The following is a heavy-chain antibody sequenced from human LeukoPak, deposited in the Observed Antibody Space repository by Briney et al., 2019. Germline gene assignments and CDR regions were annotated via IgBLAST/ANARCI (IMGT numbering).Heavy chain of an antibody. CDR3: ARARGYYDSSGYCFDY. CDR2: ISAYNGNT. D-gene: IGHD3-22*01. CDR1: GYTFTSYS. Sequence: ASVKVSCKASGYTFTSYSTSWVRQAPGQGLEWMGWISAYNGNTNYAQKLQGRVTMTTDTSTSTAYMELRSLRSDDTAVYYCARARGYYDSSGYCFDYWGQGTLVAVSS. V-gene: IGHV1-18*01. J-gene: IGHJ4*02.